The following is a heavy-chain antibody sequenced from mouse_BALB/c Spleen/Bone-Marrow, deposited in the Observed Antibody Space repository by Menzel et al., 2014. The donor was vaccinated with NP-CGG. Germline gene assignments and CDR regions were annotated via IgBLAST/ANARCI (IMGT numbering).Heavy chain of an antibody. Sequence: EVKLLESGPELVKSGASVKISCKASGYTFTDYNMHWVKQSHGKSLEWIGYIYPYNGGTGYNQKFKSKATLTVDNSSSTAYMELRSLTSEDSAVYYCARLGRDYWGQGTTLTVSS. D-gene: IGHD4-1*01. CDR2: IYPYNGGT. CDR1: GYTFTDYN. CDR3: ARLGRDY. V-gene: IGHV1S29*02. J-gene: IGHJ2*01.